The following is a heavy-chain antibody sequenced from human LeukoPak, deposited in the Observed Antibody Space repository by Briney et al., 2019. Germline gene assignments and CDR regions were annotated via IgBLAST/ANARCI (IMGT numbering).Heavy chain of an antibody. CDR3: AKGGSSYYYYMDV. D-gene: IGHD2-15*01. J-gene: IGHJ6*03. Sequence: PGGSLRLSCAASGFSFSNTWMTWVRQAPGKGLEWVAVIWYDGSNKYYADSVKGRFTISRDNSKNTLYLQMNSLRAEDTAVYYCAKGGSSYYYYMDVWGKGTTVTVSS. CDR1: GFSFSNTW. CDR2: IWYDGSNK. V-gene: IGHV3-33*06.